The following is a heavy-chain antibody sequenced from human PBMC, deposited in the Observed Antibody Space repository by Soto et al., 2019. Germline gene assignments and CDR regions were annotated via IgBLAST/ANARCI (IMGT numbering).Heavy chain of an antibody. CDR3: GRDTSGLDY. CDR2: INPNGGNT. Sequence: QVQLVQSGAEVKKPGASVKVSCQASGYTFASHYIHWVRQAPGQGLEWMGVINPNGGNTRYAQRFQDRLTLTTDTPTNTVYLDLSSLRSDDRAVYYCGRDTSGLDYWGQGTLVTVSS. V-gene: IGHV1-46*01. CDR1: GYTFASHY. J-gene: IGHJ4*02.